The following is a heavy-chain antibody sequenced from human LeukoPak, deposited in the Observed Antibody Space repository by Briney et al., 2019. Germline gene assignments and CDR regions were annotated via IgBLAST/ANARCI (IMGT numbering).Heavy chain of an antibody. CDR2: IYYSGST. J-gene: IGHJ4*02. CDR3: ARLGLHPLDY. Sequence: SETLSLTCTVSGGSISSSSYYWGWIRQPPGKGLEWIGSIYYSGSTYYNPSLKSRVTISVDTSKNQFSPKLSSVTAADTAVYYCARLGLHPLDYWGQGTLVTVSS. V-gene: IGHV4-39*01. D-gene: IGHD4-11*01. CDR1: GGSISSSSYY.